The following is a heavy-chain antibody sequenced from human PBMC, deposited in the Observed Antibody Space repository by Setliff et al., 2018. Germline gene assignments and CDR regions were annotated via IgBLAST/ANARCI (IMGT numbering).Heavy chain of an antibody. Sequence: SETLSLTCTVSGGSISSSSYYWGWIRQPPGKGLEWIGSIYYSGSTYYNPSLXXXXTXXXXXXXXXXXXXXXXXTAADTAVYYCALNPSWFGELFAWFDPWGQGTLVTVSS. CDR2: IYYSGST. CDR1: GGSISSSSYY. D-gene: IGHD3-10*01. V-gene: IGHV4-39*01. CDR3: ALNPSWFGELFAWFDP. J-gene: IGHJ5*02.